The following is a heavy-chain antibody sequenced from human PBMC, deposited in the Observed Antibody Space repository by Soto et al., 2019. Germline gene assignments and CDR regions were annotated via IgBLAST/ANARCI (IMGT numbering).Heavy chain of an antibody. Sequence: GASVKVSCKASGYTFTNYGIHWVRQAPGQGLERMGWISAYNGDTNYAEEFQGRVTLTFDTSTSTAYMELRSLRFDDTAVYYCARDGIPRIQLALFDPWAEGTLVTVSA. D-gene: IGHD5-18*01. CDR3: ARDGIPRIQLALFDP. CDR2: ISAYNGDT. V-gene: IGHV1-18*01. J-gene: IGHJ5*02. CDR1: GYTFTNYG.